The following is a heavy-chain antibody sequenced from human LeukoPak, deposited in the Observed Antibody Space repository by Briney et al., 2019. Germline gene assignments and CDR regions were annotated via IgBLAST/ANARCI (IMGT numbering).Heavy chain of an antibody. CDR1: GFTFSSYS. Sequence: GGSLRLSCAASGFTFSSYSMNWVRQAPGKGLEWVSSISSSSSYIYYADSVKGRFTISRDNAKNSLYLQMNSLSAEDTAVYYCARGNPYCSSTSCYYYYMDVWGKGTTVTVSS. CDR3: ARGNPYCSSTSCYYYYMDV. D-gene: IGHD2-2*01. V-gene: IGHV3-21*01. J-gene: IGHJ6*03. CDR2: ISSSSSYI.